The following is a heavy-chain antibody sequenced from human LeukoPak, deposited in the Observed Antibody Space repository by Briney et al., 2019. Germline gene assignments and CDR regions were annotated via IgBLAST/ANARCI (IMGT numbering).Heavy chain of an antibody. CDR1: GFTFSSYG. CDR3: ASKAPPALYSSSWYGFDY. Sequence: GRSLRLSCAASGFTFSSYGMHWVRQAPGKGLEWVAVIWYDGSNKYYADSVKGRFTISRDNSKNTLYLQMNSLRAEDTAVYYCASKAPPALYSSSWYGFDYWGQGTLVTVSS. J-gene: IGHJ4*02. CDR2: IWYDGSNK. D-gene: IGHD6-13*01. V-gene: IGHV3-30*19.